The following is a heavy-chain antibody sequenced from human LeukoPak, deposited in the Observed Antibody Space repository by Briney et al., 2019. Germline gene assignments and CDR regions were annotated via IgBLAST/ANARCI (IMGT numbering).Heavy chain of an antibody. V-gene: IGHV3-48*03. D-gene: IGHD3-22*01. CDR3: ARDSTNSMINDY. Sequence: GGSLRLSCTASGFTISGYEMNWVRQAPGKGLEWVSYISSGGSTTYYADSVKGRFTISRHNSKNTLYLQMNSLRAEDTAVYYCARDSTNSMINDYWGQGTLVTVSS. J-gene: IGHJ4*02. CDR1: GFTISGYE. CDR2: ISSGGSTT.